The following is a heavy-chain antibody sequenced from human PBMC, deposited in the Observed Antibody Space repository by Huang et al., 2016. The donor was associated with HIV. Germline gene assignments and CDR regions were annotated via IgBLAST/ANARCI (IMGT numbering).Heavy chain of an antibody. V-gene: IGHV1-3*04. Sequence: QVQLVQSGAEVKKPGASVTVSCKASGYTFTNFAMNWVRQAPGQRLEWMGWIDTDKSDTRYSQRFQGRLTITRDTSASTAYMELSSLRSEDTAVYYCARDPHVFVAGPFFDCWGQGTLVTVSS. CDR1: GYTFTNFA. CDR2: IDTDKSDT. CDR3: ARDPHVFVAGPFFDC. J-gene: IGHJ4*02. D-gene: IGHD3-10*02.